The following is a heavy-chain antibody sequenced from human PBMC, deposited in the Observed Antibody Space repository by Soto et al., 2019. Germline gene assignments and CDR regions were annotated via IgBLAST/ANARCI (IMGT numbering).Heavy chain of an antibody. J-gene: IGHJ4*02. Sequence: QVQLVQSGAEVKKPGSSVKVSCKASGGTFSSYATSWVRQAPGQGLEWMGGIIPIFGTANYAPKFQGRVTITADDSTSTAYMELSSLRSEDTAVYYCARESRYCSGGSCYFLPGIDYWGQGTLVTVSS. CDR1: GGTFSSYA. V-gene: IGHV1-69*12. D-gene: IGHD2-15*01. CDR3: ARESRYCSGGSCYFLPGIDY. CDR2: IIPIFGTA.